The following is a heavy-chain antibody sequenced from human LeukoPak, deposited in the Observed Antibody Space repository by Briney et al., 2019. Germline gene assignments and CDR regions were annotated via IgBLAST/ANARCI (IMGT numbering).Heavy chain of an antibody. CDR2: IYPGDSET. Sequence: GESLNISWKGSGYSSTTYWIGWVRQMPGKGLEWMGIIYPGDSETRYSPSFQGQVTISADKSISTAYLQWSSLKASDTAMYYCARRHVYNYFFDYWGQGTLVTVSS. D-gene: IGHD5-24*01. J-gene: IGHJ4*02. CDR1: GYSSTTYW. CDR3: ARRHVYNYFFDY. V-gene: IGHV5-51*01.